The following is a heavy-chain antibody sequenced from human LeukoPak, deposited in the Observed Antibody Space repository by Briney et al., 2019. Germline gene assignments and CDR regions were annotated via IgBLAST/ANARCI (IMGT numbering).Heavy chain of an antibody. V-gene: IGHV1-2*02. Sequence: GASVKVSCKASGYTFTGYYMHWVRQAPGQGLEWMGWINPNSGGINYAQKFQGRVTMTRDTSISTAYMELSRLRSDDTAVYYCASDGGSGSYYDFDYWGQGTLVTVSS. J-gene: IGHJ4*02. CDR1: GYTFTGYY. CDR3: ASDGGSGSYYDFDY. CDR2: INPNSGGI. D-gene: IGHD3-10*01.